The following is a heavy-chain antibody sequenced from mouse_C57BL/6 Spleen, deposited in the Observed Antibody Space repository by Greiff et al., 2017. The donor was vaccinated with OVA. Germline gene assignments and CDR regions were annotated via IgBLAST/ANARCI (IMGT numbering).Heavy chain of an antibody. Sequence: VQGLQSGAELARPGASVKLSCKASGYTFTSYGISWVKQRTGQGLEWIGEIYPRSGNTYYNEKFKGKATLTADKSSSTAYMELRRLTSEDSAVCYCGIWYCGSSALAYWGQGTLVTVSA. V-gene: IGHV1-81*01. CDR3: GIWYCGSSALAY. CDR1: GYTFTSYG. D-gene: IGHD1-1*01. J-gene: IGHJ3*01. CDR2: IYPRSGNT.